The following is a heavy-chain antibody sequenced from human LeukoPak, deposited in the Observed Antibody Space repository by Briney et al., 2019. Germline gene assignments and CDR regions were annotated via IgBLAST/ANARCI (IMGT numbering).Heavy chain of an antibody. J-gene: IGHJ4*02. D-gene: IGHD3-16*02. Sequence: SETLSLTCTVSGGSISSGGYYWSWIRQHPGKGLEWIGYIYYSGSTYYNPSLKSRVTISVDTSKNQFSLKLSSVTAADTAVYYCARMVGLRLGELSFHYWGQGTLVTVSP. CDR3: ARMVGLRLGELSFHY. V-gene: IGHV4-31*03. CDR2: IYYSGST. CDR1: GGSISSGGYY.